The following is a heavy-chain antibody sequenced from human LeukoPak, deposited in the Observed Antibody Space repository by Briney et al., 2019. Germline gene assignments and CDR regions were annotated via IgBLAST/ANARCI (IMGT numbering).Heavy chain of an antibody. CDR2: ISSSGSYI. CDR1: AFSFSSYN. Sequence: GGSLRLSCAASAFSFSSYNMNWVRQAPGKGLEWISSISSSGSYIFYADSVKGRFTISRDNAKNSLFLQMNSLRSEDTAVYYCARDWEGFWSGYSGAYFDYWGRGTLVTVSP. D-gene: IGHD3-3*01. J-gene: IGHJ4*02. CDR3: ARDWEGFWSGYSGAYFDY. V-gene: IGHV3-21*01.